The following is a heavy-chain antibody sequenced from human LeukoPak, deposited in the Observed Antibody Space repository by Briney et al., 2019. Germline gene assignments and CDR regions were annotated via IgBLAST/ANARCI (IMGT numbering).Heavy chain of an antibody. CDR2: IYYSGST. D-gene: IGHD2-15*01. Sequence: SETLSLTCTVSGGSINSYYWSWIRQPPGKGLEWIGYIYYSGSTNYNPSLKSRVTISVDTSNNKFSLKLTSLTAADTVVYYCVRHLSAGRPAFDIWGQGTMVTVSS. CDR1: GGSINSYY. V-gene: IGHV4-59*08. CDR3: VRHLSAGRPAFDI. J-gene: IGHJ3*02.